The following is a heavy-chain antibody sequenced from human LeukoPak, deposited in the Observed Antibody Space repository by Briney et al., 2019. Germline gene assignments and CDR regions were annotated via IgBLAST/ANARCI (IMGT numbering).Heavy chain of an antibody. V-gene: IGHV3-23*01. CDR3: AKPPTQRQKWELPLDY. CDR1: GFTFSSYA. Sequence: GGSLRLSCAASGFTFSSYAMSWVRQAPGKGLEWVSAISGSGGSTYYADSVKGRFTISRDNSKNTLYLQMNSLRAEDTAVYYCAKPPTQRQKWELPLDYWGQGTLVTVSS. D-gene: IGHD1-26*01. J-gene: IGHJ4*02. CDR2: ISGSGGST.